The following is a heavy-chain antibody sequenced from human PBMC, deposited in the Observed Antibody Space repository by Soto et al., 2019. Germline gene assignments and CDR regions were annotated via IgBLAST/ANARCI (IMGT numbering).Heavy chain of an antibody. CDR2: IIPIFGTA. CDR1: GDTFSSYA. D-gene: IGHD6-6*01. CDR3: ARTQLAPLDVVFDY. V-gene: IGHV1-69*06. Sequence: QVQLVQSGAEVKKPGSSVKVSCKASGDTFSSYAIRWVRQAPGQRREWMGGIIPIFGTANYAQKFQGRVTITADKSTSTAYMELSSLRSEDTAVYYCARTQLAPLDVVFDYWGQGTLVTVSS. J-gene: IGHJ4*02.